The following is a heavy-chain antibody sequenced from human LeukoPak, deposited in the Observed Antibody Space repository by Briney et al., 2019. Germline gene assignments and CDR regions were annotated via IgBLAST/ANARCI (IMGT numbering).Heavy chain of an antibody. Sequence: PSETLSLTCTVSGGSISSYYWSWIRQPPGKGLEWIGYIYYSGSTNYNPPLKSRVIISVDTSKNQFSLKLSSVTAADTAAYYCARGYYDSTGYLYYFDYWGQGTLVTVSS. CDR3: ARGYYDSTGYLYYFDY. V-gene: IGHV4-59*12. D-gene: IGHD3-22*01. J-gene: IGHJ4*02. CDR2: IYYSGST. CDR1: GGSISSYY.